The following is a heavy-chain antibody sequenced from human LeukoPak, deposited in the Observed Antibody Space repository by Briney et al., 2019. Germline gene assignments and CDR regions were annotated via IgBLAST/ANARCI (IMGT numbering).Heavy chain of an antibody. J-gene: IGHJ4*02. Sequence: SETLSLTCAVSGGAFSGYYWSWVRQPPGKGREWIGEINHSGSTDYNPSLKSRVTMSVDTSKNQFSLRLSSVTAADTAVYYCARKNITMIKGTLFDYWGQGILVTVSS. CDR1: GGAFSGYY. V-gene: IGHV4-34*01. D-gene: IGHD3-22*01. CDR3: ARKNITMIKGTLFDY. CDR2: INHSGST.